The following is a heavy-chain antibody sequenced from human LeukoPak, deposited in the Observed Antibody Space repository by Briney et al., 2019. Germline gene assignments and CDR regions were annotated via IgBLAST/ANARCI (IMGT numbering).Heavy chain of an antibody. Sequence: TGGSLRLSCAASGFTFSGYAMSWVRQAPGKGLEWVSYISSSSSTIYYADSVKGRFTISRDNAKNSLYLQMNSLRAEDTAVYYCAELGITMIGGVWGKGTTVTISS. CDR2: ISSSSSTI. J-gene: IGHJ6*04. CDR3: AELGITMIGGV. CDR1: GFTFSGYA. V-gene: IGHV3-48*04. D-gene: IGHD3-10*02.